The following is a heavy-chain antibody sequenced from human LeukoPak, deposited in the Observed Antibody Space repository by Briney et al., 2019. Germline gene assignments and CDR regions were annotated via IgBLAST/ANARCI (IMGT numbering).Heavy chain of an antibody. J-gene: IGHJ4*02. CDR1: GYTSTGYY. CDR2: INPNSGGT. CDR3: ARETGRYCSSTSCLSY. D-gene: IGHD2-2*01. V-gene: IGHV1-2*02. Sequence: ASVKVSCKASGYTSTGYYMHWVRQAPGQGLEWMGWINPNSGGTNYAQKFQGRVTMTRDTSISTAYMELSRLRSDDTAVYYCARETGRYCSSTSCLSYWGQGTLVTVSS.